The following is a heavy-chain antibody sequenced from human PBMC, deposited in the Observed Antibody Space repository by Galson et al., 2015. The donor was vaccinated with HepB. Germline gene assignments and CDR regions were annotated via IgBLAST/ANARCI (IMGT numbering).Heavy chain of an antibody. V-gene: IGHV3-7*03. J-gene: IGHJ4*02. Sequence: SLRLSCAASGFTFSSHWMSWVRQAPGKGLEWVANIKQDGSEKYYVDAVKGRFTISRDNAKNSLYLQMNSLRVEDTAVYYCARIFFYGSSWYFDYWGQGTLVTVSS. D-gene: IGHD6-13*01. CDR1: GFTFSSHW. CDR3: ARIFFYGSSWYFDY. CDR2: IKQDGSEK.